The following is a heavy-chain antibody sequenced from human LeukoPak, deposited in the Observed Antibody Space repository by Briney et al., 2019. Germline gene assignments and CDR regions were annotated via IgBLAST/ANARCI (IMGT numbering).Heavy chain of an antibody. D-gene: IGHD2-15*01. Sequence: LRLSCAASGFTFDDYAMHWVRQPPGKGLEWIGYMYHSGSTYYNPSLKSRATISVDRSKNQFSLKLSSVTAADTAVYYCARYCSGGSCYVDAFDIWGQGTMVTVSS. CDR3: ARYCSGGSCYVDAFDI. V-gene: IGHV4-30-2*01. J-gene: IGHJ3*02. CDR1: GFTFDDYA. CDR2: MYHSGST.